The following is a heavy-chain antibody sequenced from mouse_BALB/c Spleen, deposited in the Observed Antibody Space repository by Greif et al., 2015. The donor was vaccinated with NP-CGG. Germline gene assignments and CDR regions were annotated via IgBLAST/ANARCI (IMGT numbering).Heavy chain of an antibody. CDR1: GYPFTSYW. CDR2: IDPSDSYT. V-gene: IGHV1S126*01. CDR3: ARSGYGSTYCDY. Sequence: VQLQQSEAELVKHGASVKISFKASGYPFTSYWMNWVKQRPGQGLEWIGEIDPSDSYTNNNQHFTDKATLTVNNSSSTAYIQLSSLTSEDSAVDYCARSGYGSTYCDYWGQGTTLTVSA. D-gene: IGHD1-1*01. J-gene: IGHJ2*01.